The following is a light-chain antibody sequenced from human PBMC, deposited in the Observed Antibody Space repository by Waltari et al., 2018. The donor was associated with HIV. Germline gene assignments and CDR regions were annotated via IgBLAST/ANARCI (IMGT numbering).Light chain of an antibody. J-gene: IGLJ2*01. Sequence: QSVLTQPPSVSGAPGPRVTFSCPGRSSNIGAGYAVHWYQQLPGTTPKILIYGNSNRPSGVPDLFSGSKSGTSASLAITGLQAEDEADYYCQSYDSSLRGSVFGGGTKLTVL. CDR1: SSNIGAGYA. CDR2: GNS. V-gene: IGLV1-40*01. CDR3: QSYDSSLRGSV.